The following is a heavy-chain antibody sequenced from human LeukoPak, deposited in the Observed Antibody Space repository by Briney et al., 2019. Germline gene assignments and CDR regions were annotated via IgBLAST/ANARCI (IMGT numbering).Heavy chain of an antibody. Sequence: SVKVSCKASGGTFSSSAISWVRQAPGQGLEWLGGIIPIFGSSNYAQNFQDRVTITADESTSTAYMELSSLRSEDTAVYYCARDREFYDILTGYKVSHYFDYWGQGTLVTVSS. J-gene: IGHJ4*02. CDR2: IIPIFGSS. V-gene: IGHV1-69*13. CDR3: ARDREFYDILTGYKVSHYFDY. D-gene: IGHD3-9*01. CDR1: GGTFSSSA.